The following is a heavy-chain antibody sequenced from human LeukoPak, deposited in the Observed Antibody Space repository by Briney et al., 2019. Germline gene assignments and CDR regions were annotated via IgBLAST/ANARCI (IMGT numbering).Heavy chain of an antibody. CDR3: GTLLSNGHFDY. V-gene: IGHV1-2*02. Sequence: ASEKVSCKAPGYTFTGYYMHWERQAPGQGLEWMGYIYPNSGATKYAQKFQGRVTMTRDTSISTAYMELSGLGSDDTAVYYCGTLLSNGHFDYWGQGSLVTVSS. CDR1: GYTFTGYY. J-gene: IGHJ4*02. CDR2: IYPNSGAT.